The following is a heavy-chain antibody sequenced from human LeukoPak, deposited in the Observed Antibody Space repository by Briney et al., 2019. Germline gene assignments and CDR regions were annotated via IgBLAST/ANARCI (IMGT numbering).Heavy chain of an antibody. J-gene: IGHJ3*02. Sequence: PSETLSLTCTVSGGSISSSSYYWGWIRQPPGKGLEWIGSIYFSGSTYYNPSLKSRVTISVDTSKNQFSLKLSSVTAADTAVYYCARGSSSACDIWGQGTMVTVSS. CDR3: ARGSSSACDI. CDR2: IYFSGST. D-gene: IGHD3-10*01. V-gene: IGHV4-39*01. CDR1: GGSISSSSYY.